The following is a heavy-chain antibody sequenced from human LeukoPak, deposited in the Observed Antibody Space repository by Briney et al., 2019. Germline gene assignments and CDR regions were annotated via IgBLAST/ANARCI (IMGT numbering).Heavy chain of an antibody. CDR2: ISSSGSTI. CDR3: AIREDSSSWYNGYYCYGMDV. J-gene: IGHJ6*04. CDR1: GFTFSSYE. V-gene: IGHV3-48*03. D-gene: IGHD6-13*01. Sequence: GGSLRLSCAASGFTFSSYEMNWVRQAPGKGLEWVSYISSSGSTIYYADSVKGRFTISRDNAKNSLYLQMNSLRAEDTAVYYCAIREDSSSWYNGYYCYGMDVWGKGTTVTVSS.